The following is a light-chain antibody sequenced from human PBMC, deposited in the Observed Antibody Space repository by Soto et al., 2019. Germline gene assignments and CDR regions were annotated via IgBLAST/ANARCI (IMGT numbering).Light chain of an antibody. CDR1: QSVSSY. CDR3: QQRSNWPPIP. CDR2: DAS. Sequence: EIGLTQSPATLSLSPGERATLSCRASQSVSSYLAWYRQKPGQAPRLLIYDASNRATGIPARFSGSGSGTDFTLTISSLEPEDFAVYYCQQRSNWPPIPFGQGTRLEIK. J-gene: IGKJ5*01. V-gene: IGKV3-11*01.